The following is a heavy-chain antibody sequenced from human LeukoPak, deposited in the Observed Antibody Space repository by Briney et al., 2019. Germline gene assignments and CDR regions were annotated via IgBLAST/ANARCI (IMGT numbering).Heavy chain of an antibody. D-gene: IGHD3-9*01. CDR3: ASNYDILTGYTPRDAFDI. V-gene: IGHV4-30-4*08. Sequence: ESGPALVKPTQTRTLTCTFSGFSLSTSGMCVSWIRQPPGKGLEWMGYIYYSGSTYYNPSLKSRVTISVDTSKNQFSLKLSSVTAADTAMYYCASNYDILTGYTPRDAFDIWGQGTMVTVSS. J-gene: IGHJ3*02. CDR2: IYYSGST. CDR1: GFSLSTSGMC.